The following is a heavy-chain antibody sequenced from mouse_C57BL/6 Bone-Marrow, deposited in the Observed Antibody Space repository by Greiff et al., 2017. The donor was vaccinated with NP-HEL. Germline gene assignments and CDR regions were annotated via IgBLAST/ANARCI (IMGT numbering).Heavy chain of an antibody. CDR3: ARDRSGYDGFDY. D-gene: IGHD2-2*01. V-gene: IGHV5-4*01. Sequence: EVQLVESGGGLVKPGGSLKLSCAASGFTFSSYAMSWVRQTPEKRLEWVATISDGGSYTYYPDNVKGRFTISRDNAKNNLYLQMSHLKSEDTAMYYCARDRSGYDGFDYWGQGTTLTVSS. CDR1: GFTFSSYA. J-gene: IGHJ2*01. CDR2: ISDGGSYT.